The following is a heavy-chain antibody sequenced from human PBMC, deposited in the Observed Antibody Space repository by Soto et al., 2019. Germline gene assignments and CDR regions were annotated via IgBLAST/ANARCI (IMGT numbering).Heavy chain of an antibody. J-gene: IGHJ5*02. V-gene: IGHV1-18*01. Sequence: QVQLVQSGAEVKKPGASVKVSCKTSGYTFTDYGISWVRQAPGQGLEWMGWISPYNGNTNYAQKSQGRVTMTTDTSARTAYVELRRLRSDDTAVYYCERVYSSDYYGCRWFDPWGQGTLVTVSS. CDR3: ERVYSSDYYGCRWFDP. D-gene: IGHD3-22*01. CDR1: GYTFTDYG. CDR2: ISPYNGNT.